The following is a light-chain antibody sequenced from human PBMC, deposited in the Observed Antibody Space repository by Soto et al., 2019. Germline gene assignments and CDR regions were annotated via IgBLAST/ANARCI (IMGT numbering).Light chain of an antibody. V-gene: IGLV2-14*01. CDR3: SSYTSSSTPYV. CDR2: EVS. Sequence: QSALTQPASVSGSPGQSITIFCTGTSSGVGGYNYVSWYQQHPGKAPKLMIYEVSNRPSGVSNRFSGSKSGNTASLTISGLQAEDEADYYCSSYTSSSTPYVFGTGTKLTVL. J-gene: IGLJ1*01. CDR1: SSGVGGYNY.